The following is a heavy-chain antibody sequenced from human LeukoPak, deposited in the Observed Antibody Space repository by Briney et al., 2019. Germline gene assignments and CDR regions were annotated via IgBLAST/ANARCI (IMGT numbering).Heavy chain of an antibody. CDR2: IRYDGSNT. D-gene: IGHD3-22*01. Sequence: GGSLRLSCAASGFIFSSYGMHWVRQAPGKGLEWVAFIRYDGSNTYYADSVKGRFTISRDNSKNTLYLQMNSLRGEDTAVYYCAKGDSSGYYLTYYFDYWGQGTLVTVSS. CDR3: AKGDSSGYYLTYYFDY. CDR1: GFIFSSYG. J-gene: IGHJ4*02. V-gene: IGHV3-30*02.